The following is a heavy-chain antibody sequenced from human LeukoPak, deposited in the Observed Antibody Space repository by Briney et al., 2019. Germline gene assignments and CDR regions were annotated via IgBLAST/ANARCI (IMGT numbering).Heavy chain of an antibody. Sequence: GGSLRLSCAASGFTFSSYSMNWVRQAPGKGLEWVSYISKSGTSTKYADSVKGRFSISRDNAKQSLYLQLTSLTAEDTAVYYCARVRSSGSPLDYWGQGTLVTVSS. CDR1: GFTFSSYS. CDR3: ARVRSSGSPLDY. J-gene: IGHJ4*02. V-gene: IGHV3-48*01. CDR2: ISKSGTST. D-gene: IGHD3-10*01.